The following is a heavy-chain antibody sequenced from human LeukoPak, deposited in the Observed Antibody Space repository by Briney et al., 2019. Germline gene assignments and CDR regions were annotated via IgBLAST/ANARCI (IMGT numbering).Heavy chain of an antibody. Sequence: VASVKVSCKISGYTFINYGISWVRQAPGQGLEWMGWVSTYNGNTNYAQNLQDRVTMTTDTSTNTAYMELRSLRSDDTAMYYCARDMDYGSGSSLNWFDPWDQGTLVTVSS. V-gene: IGHV1-18*01. CDR2: VSTYNGNT. J-gene: IGHJ5*02. CDR1: GYTFINYG. CDR3: ARDMDYGSGSSLNWFDP. D-gene: IGHD3-10*01.